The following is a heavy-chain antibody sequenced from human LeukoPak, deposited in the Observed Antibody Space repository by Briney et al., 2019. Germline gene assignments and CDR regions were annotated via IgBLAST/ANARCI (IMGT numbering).Heavy chain of an antibody. CDR1: GFTFSSYA. Sequence: GGSLRLSCAASGFTFSSYAMSWVRQAPGKGLEWVSAISGSGGSTYYADSVKGRFTISRDNSKNTLYLQMNSLRAEDTAVYYCAKDLEASSSWYGGRYFDYWGQGTLVTVSS. CDR2: ISGSGGST. V-gene: IGHV3-23*01. D-gene: IGHD6-13*01. CDR3: AKDLEASSSWYGGRYFDY. J-gene: IGHJ4*02.